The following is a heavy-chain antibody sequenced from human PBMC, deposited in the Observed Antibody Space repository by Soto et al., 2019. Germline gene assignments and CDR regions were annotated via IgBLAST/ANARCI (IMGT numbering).Heavy chain of an antibody. CDR1: GDSVSSNSAA. Sequence: PSQTLSLTCAISGDSVSSNSAAWNWIRQSPSRGLEWLGRTYYRSKWYNDYAVSVKSRITINPDTSKNQFSLQLNSVTPEDTAVYYCARDLHRVSGYAGGKIWRTPFDYCGQGTQVTVSS. CDR2: TYYRSKWYN. D-gene: IGHD5-12*01. J-gene: IGHJ4*02. CDR3: ARDLHRVSGYAGGKIWRTPFDY. V-gene: IGHV6-1*01.